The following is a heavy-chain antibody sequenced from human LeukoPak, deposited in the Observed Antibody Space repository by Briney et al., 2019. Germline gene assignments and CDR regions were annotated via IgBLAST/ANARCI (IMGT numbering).Heavy chain of an antibody. Sequence: SETLSLTCTVSGYSFSSGYYWAWIRQPPGKGLEWIASVVHTGTTYYNPSLRSRVTISVDTSKNQFSLKLSSVTAADTAVYYCARGRSTMIVVSTVAFDIWGQGTMVTVSS. CDR1: GYSFSSGYY. J-gene: IGHJ3*02. CDR2: VVHTGTT. CDR3: ARGRSTMIVVSTVAFDI. D-gene: IGHD3-22*01. V-gene: IGHV4-38-2*02.